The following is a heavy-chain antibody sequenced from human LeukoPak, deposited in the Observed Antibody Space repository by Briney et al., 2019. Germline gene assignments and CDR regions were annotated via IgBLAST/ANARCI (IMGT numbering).Heavy chain of an antibody. D-gene: IGHD3-10*01. V-gene: IGHV1-69*04. CDR2: IIPILGII. CDR3: AREGPGTYWVDY. Sequence: SVKVSGKASGGTFSSDAISWARQAPGQGLEWMGRIIPILGIINYAQKFQGRVTITAAKSTSTAYMELRSLRSDDTAVYYCAREGPGTYWVDYWGQGTLVTVSS. CDR1: GGTFSSDA. J-gene: IGHJ4*02.